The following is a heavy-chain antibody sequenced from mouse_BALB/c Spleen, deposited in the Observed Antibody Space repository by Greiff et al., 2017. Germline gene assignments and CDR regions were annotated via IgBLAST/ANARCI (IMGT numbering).Heavy chain of an antibody. CDR2: IWAGGST. Sequence: VNVVESGPGLVAPSQSLSITCTVSGFSLTSYGVHWVRQPPGKGLEWLGVIWAGGSTNYNSALMSRLSISKDNSKSQVFLKMNSLQTDDTAMYYCARDHDYGSSYGAMDYWGQGTSVTVSS. CDR1: GFSLTSYG. V-gene: IGHV2-9*02. J-gene: IGHJ4*01. D-gene: IGHD1-1*01. CDR3: ARDHDYGSSYGAMDY.